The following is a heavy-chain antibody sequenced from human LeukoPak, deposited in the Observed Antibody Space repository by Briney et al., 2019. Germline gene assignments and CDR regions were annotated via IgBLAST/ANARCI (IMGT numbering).Heavy chain of an antibody. V-gene: IGHV1-2*06. CDR3: ARGPPNWGYDY. J-gene: IGHJ4*02. Sequence: VASVKVSCKASGYTFTGYHMHWVRQAPGQGLEWMGRINPNSGDTNYAQKFQGRVTMTRNTSISTAYMELSSLRSDDTAVYYCARGPPNWGYDYWGPGTLVTVSS. CDR2: INPNSGDT. CDR1: GYTFTGYH. D-gene: IGHD7-27*01.